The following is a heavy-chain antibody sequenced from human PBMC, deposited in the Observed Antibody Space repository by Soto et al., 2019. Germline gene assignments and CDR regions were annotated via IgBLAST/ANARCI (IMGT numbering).Heavy chain of an antibody. J-gene: IGHJ4*02. CDR2: ISYDGSNK. D-gene: IGHD3-3*01. V-gene: IGHV3-30-3*01. CDR3: AADLVFVRFLVE. CDR1: GFTFSSYA. Sequence: GGSLRLSCAASGFTFSSYAMHWVRQAPGKGLEWVAVISYDGSNKYYADSVKGRFTISRDNSKNTLYLQMNSLRAEDTAVYYCAADLVFVRFLVEWGQGTLVTVSS.